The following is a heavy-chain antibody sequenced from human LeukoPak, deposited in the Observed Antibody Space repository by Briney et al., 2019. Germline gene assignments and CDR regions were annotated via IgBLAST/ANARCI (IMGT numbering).Heavy chain of an antibody. V-gene: IGHV4-59*01. D-gene: IGHD2-15*01. CDR3: ARGLGYCSGGSCYSGDLDY. CDR1: GGSISSYY. J-gene: IGHJ4*02. Sequence: PSETLSLTCTVSGGSISSYYWSWIRQPPGKGLEGIGYIYYSGSTNYNPSLKSRVTISVDTSKNQFSLKLSSVTAADTAVYYCARGLGYCSGGSCYSGDLDYWGQGTLVTVSS. CDR2: IYYSGST.